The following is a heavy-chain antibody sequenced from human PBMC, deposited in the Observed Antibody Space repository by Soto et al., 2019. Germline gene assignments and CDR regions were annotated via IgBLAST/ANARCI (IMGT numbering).Heavy chain of an antibody. J-gene: IGHJ4*02. CDR1: GFTFDDYA. CDR3: ARGRYDFWRGADW. CDR2: ISWNSGSI. D-gene: IGHD3-3*01. Sequence: GGSLRLSCAASGFTFDDYAMHWVRQAPGKGLEWVSGISWNSGSIGYADSVKGRFTISRDNAKNSLYLQMNSLRAEDTALYYCARGRYDFWRGADWGGEGTLGNV. V-gene: IGHV3-9*01.